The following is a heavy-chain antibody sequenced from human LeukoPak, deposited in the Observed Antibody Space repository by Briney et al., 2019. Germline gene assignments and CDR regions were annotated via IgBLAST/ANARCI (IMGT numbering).Heavy chain of an antibody. Sequence: PGGSLRLSCAASGFTFSSYWMNWARQAPGKGLEWVASINHNGNVNYYVDSVKGRFTISRDNSKNTLYLQMNSLRAEDTAVYYCAKDCSNDGIGWNYRGYYYGSGPLQILDVWGQGTTVTVSS. J-gene: IGHJ6*02. CDR2: INHNGNVN. D-gene: IGHD3-10*01. V-gene: IGHV3-7*03. CDR3: AKDCSNDGIGWNYRGYYYGSGPLQILDV. CDR1: GFTFSSYW.